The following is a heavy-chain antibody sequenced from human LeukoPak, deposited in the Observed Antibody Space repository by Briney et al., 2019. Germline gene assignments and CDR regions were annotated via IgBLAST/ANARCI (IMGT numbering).Heavy chain of an antibody. J-gene: IGHJ6*02. D-gene: IGHD3-10*01. CDR1: GFTVSSNY. V-gene: IGHV3-53*01. CDR2: IYSGGST. Sequence: GGSLRLSCAASGFTVSSNYMSWVRQAPGKGLEWVSIIYSGGSTYYADSVKGRFTISRDNSKNTLYLQMNSLRAEDTAVYYCATDRKWFGELSPHYYYYYGMDVWGQGTTVTVSS. CDR3: ATDRKWFGELSPHYYYYYGMDV.